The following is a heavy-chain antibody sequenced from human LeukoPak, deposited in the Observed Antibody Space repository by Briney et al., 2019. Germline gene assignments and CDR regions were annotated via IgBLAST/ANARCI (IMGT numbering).Heavy chain of an antibody. D-gene: IGHD2-2*01. CDR3: ARGGCSSTSCHRSSWFGP. CDR1: GGSFSGYY. V-gene: IGHV4-34*01. Sequence: PSETLSLTCAVYGGSFSGYYWSWIRQPPGKGLEWIGEINHSGSTNYNPSLKSRVTISVDTSKNQFSLKLSSVTAADTAVYYCARGGCSSTSCHRSSWFGPWGQGTPGHRLL. CDR2: INHSGST. J-gene: IGHJ5*02.